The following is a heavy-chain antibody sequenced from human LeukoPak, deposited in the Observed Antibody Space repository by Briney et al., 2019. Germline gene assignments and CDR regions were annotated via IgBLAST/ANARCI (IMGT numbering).Heavy chain of an antibody. V-gene: IGHV3-74*01. CDR2: INSDGSST. CDR3: ARVDCSGGSCYFDY. Sequence: GGSLRLSCAASGFTFSSYKMNWVRQTPGKGLVWVSRINSDGSSTRYADSVKGRFTISRDNAKNTLDLQMSSLRAEDTAVYYCARVDCSGGSCYFDYWGQGTLVTVSS. D-gene: IGHD2-15*01. CDR1: GFTFSSYK. J-gene: IGHJ4*02.